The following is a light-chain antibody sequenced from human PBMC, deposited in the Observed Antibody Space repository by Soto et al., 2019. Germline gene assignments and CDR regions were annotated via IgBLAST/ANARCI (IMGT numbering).Light chain of an antibody. V-gene: IGLV1-51*01. CDR2: DDD. J-gene: IGLJ2*01. CDR3: ATWDRSLSVGV. Sequence: QAVLTQPPSVSAAPGQKATISCSGSSSNIGNNYEFWYQQLPGTAPKLLIYDDDKRPSGLPDRFSGSKSGTSATLGITGLQAGDEADYYCATWDRSLSVGVFGGGTKVTVL. CDR1: SSNIGNNY.